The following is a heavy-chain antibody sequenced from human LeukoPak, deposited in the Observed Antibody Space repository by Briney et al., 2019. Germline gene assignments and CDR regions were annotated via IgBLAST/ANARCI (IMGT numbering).Heavy chain of an antibody. V-gene: IGHV3-23*01. CDR2: IRGSGGGT. D-gene: IGHD1-14*01. CDR1: GFTFSKHG. Sequence: GGSLRLSCVASGFTFSKHGMSWVRQAPGRGLEWVSGIRGSGGGTYYADSVKGRFTISRDTSKNTLYLQMNSLRAEDTAVYYCARGRRLDAFDIWGQGTMVTVSS. CDR3: ARGRRLDAFDI. J-gene: IGHJ3*02.